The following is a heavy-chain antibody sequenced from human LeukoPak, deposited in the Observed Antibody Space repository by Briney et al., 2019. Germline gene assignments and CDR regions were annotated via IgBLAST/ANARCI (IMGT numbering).Heavy chain of an antibody. CDR3: ARDRGYSGYDFDY. Sequence: ASVKVSCKASGYTFTSYGISWVRQAPGQGLEWMGRINPNSGGTNYAQKFQGRVTMTRDTSISTAYMELSRLRSDDTAVYYCARDRGYSGYDFDYWGQGTLVTVSS. D-gene: IGHD5-12*01. CDR1: GYTFTSYG. V-gene: IGHV1-2*06. CDR2: INPNSGGT. J-gene: IGHJ4*02.